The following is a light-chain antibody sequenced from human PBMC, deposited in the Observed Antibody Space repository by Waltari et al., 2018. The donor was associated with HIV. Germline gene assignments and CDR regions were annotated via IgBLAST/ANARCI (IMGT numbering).Light chain of an antibody. J-gene: IGLJ3*02. CDR1: RTTFGPYNF. V-gene: IGLV2-23*02. CDR2: EVS. Sequence: QPALTPPASVSGSPGQSNTIPCTGTRTTFGPYNFLSWHQQHPGKAPKTLIYEVSQRPSGVSNRFSGSKSGNTASLTIAGLQAEDEADYYCCSYAGSSTLVFGGGTKVTVL. CDR3: CSYAGSSTLV.